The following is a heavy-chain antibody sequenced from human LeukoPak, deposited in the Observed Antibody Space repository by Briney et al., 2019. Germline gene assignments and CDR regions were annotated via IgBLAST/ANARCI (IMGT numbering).Heavy chain of an antibody. V-gene: IGHV4-34*01. CDR1: GGSFSGYY. CDR3: ARGLTRIVQNAFDI. J-gene: IGHJ3*02. Sequence: SETLSLTCAVYGGSFSGYYWSWIRQPPGKGLEWIGEINHSGSTNYNPSLKSRVTISVDTSKNQFSLDLSSVTAADTAVYYCARGLTRIVQNAFDIWGQGTMDTVSS. D-gene: IGHD3-22*01. CDR2: INHSGST.